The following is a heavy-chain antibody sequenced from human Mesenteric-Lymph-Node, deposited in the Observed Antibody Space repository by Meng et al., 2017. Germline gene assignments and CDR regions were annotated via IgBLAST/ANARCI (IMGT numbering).Heavy chain of an antibody. D-gene: IGHD2-15*01. J-gene: IGHJ6*02. CDR3: ARDLVVVVAATQNYYGMDV. Sequence: SVKVSCKASGYTFTGYYMHWVRQAPGQGLEWMGGIIPIFGTANYAQKFQGRVTITADKSTSTAYMELSSLRSEDTAVYYCARDLVVVVAATQNYYGMDVWGQGTTVTVSS. V-gene: IGHV1-69*06. CDR1: GYTFTGYY. CDR2: IIPIFGTA.